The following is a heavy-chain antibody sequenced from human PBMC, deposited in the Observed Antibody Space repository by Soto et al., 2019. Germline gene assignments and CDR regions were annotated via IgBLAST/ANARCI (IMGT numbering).Heavy chain of an antibody. CDR2: ISAYNGNT. J-gene: IGHJ5*02. CDR1: GYTFTSYG. CDR3: ARVLSYSSRLNWFDP. V-gene: IGHV1-18*01. Sequence: QVQLVQSGAEVKKPGASVKVSCKASGYTFTSYGISWVRQAPGQGLEWMGWISAYNGNTNYAQKLQGRVTMTTDTSTSTAYMELRSLRSDDTGVDYCARVLSYSSRLNWFDPWGQGTLVTVSS. D-gene: IGHD6-13*01.